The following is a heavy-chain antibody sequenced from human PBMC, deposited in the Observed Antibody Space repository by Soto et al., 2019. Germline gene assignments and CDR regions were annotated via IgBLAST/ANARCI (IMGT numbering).Heavy chain of an antibody. D-gene: IGHD3-10*01. V-gene: IGHV4-31*03. CDR1: GGSISSGGYY. CDR3: ARDIEYYYGSGSYYYFDY. Sequence: QVQLQESGPGRVKPSQTLSLTCTVSGGSISSGGYYWSWIRQHPGKGLEWIGYIYYSGSTYYNPSLKSRVTISVDTSKNQFSLKLSSVTAADTAVYYCARDIEYYYGSGSYYYFDYWGQGTLVTVSS. J-gene: IGHJ4*02. CDR2: IYYSGST.